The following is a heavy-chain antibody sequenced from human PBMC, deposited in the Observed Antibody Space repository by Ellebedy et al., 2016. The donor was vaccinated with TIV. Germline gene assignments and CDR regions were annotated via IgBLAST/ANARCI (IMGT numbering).Heavy chain of an antibody. V-gene: IGHV3-74*01. CDR2: ISPDGTYV. D-gene: IGHD3-10*01. J-gene: IGHJ4*02. CDR1: GLAFSYAW. Sequence: GESLKISCAASGLAFSYAWMSWVRQAPGKGLVWVSRISPDGTYVNDADSVKGRFTISRDNSKNTLDLQMNSLRAEDTAIYYCASSRYHYYVGNTVFAYWGQGTLVTVSS. CDR3: ASSRYHYYVGNTVFAY.